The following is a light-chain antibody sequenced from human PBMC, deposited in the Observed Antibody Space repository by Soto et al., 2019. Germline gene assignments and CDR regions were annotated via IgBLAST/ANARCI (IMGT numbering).Light chain of an antibody. J-gene: IGKJ1*01. Sequence: DFVMTQSPDSLAVSLGERATINCKSSQSVLYKSNNQNYLAWYQQKPGQPPKLLISWASTRESGVPDRFSGSGSGTDFTLTISSLQAEDVAVYYCQQYYSTPRTFGQGTKVEIK. CDR1: QSVLYKSNNQNY. V-gene: IGKV4-1*01. CDR3: QQYYSTPRT. CDR2: WAS.